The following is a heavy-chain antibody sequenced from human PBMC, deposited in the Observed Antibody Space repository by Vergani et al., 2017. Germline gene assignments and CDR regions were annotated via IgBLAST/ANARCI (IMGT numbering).Heavy chain of an antibody. J-gene: IGHJ4*02. Sequence: VQLVESGGGLVQPGGSLRLSCAASGFTFSSYWMSWVRQAPGKGLEWVANIKQDGSEKYYVDSVKGRFTISRDNAKNSLYLQMNSLRAEDTAVYYCARDRQQWLEPVLYYWGQGTLVTVSS. CDR2: IKQDGSEK. CDR1: GFTFSSYW. CDR3: ARDRQQWLEPVLYY. V-gene: IGHV3-7*01. D-gene: IGHD6-19*01.